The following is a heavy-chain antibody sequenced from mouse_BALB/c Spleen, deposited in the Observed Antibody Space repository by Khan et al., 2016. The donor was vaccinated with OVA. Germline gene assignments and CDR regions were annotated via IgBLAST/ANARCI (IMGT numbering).Heavy chain of an antibody. CDR2: INPTSGYT. CDR1: GYTFTSYW. Sequence: VQLQQSGAELAKPGASVKMSCKASGYTFTSYWMHWVKQRPGQGLEWIGYINPTSGYTDYNEKFKDQATLSADKSSSTAYMQLSSLTSEDSAVYYCVRDRIDYWGQGTTLTVSS. V-gene: IGHV1-7*01. CDR3: VRDRIDY. J-gene: IGHJ2*01.